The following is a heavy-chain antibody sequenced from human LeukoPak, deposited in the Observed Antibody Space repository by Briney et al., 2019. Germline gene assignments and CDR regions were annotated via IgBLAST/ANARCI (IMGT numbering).Heavy chain of an antibody. Sequence: PGGSLRLSCAASGFSFSSHTMHWVRQAPGKGLEWVANIKQDGSEKCYVDSVKGRFTISRDNAKNSLYLQMNSLRAEDTAVYYCARDRWELLSNSYHYCGLDVWGQGTTVTVSS. CDR3: ARDRWELLSNSYHYCGLDV. CDR1: GFSFSSHT. CDR2: IKQDGSEK. V-gene: IGHV3-7*01. J-gene: IGHJ6*02. D-gene: IGHD2-15*01.